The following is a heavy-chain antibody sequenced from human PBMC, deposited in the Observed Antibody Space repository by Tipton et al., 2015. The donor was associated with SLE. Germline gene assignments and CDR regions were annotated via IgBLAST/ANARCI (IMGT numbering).Heavy chain of an antibody. D-gene: IGHD6-19*01. CDR2: IYYGGTT. J-gene: IGHJ4*02. Sequence: TLSLTCTVSGGSISGTSHYWGWIRQSPGKGLEWLGSIYYGGTTYYNPSLKSRVTISVDTSKNQISLKLRSVTATDTAVYYCAGTPWLVRFEYWGQGTLVNVSP. CDR3: AGTPWLVRFEY. CDR1: GGSISGTSHY. V-gene: IGHV4-39*01.